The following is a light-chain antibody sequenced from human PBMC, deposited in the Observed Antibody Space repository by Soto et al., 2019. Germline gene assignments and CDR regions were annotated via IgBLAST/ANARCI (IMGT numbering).Light chain of an antibody. Sequence: EIVLTQSPGTLSLSPGERATLSCRASQSVSNNFLAWYHQKPGRAPRLVIYGASSRATGIPDRFSCSGSGADFTLTISRLEPEDFAVYYCQQYGTSPWTFGQGTRVEIK. CDR1: QSVSNNF. V-gene: IGKV3-20*01. CDR3: QQYGTSPWT. J-gene: IGKJ1*01. CDR2: GAS.